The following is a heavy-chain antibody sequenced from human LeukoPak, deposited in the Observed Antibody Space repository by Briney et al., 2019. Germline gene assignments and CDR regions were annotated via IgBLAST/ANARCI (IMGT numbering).Heavy chain of an antibody. CDR2: VNTDGSIT. CDR1: GFSFSSYW. Sequence: GGSLRLSCAASGFSFSSYWMHWVRQAPGKGLVWVSRVNTDGSITNYADSVKGRFTISRDNAKNTLYLQLNSLRAEDTAVYYCAKDRGAAALNGYYYYYGMDVWGQGTTVTVPS. D-gene: IGHD6-13*01. J-gene: IGHJ6*02. CDR3: AKDRGAAALNGYYYYYGMDV. V-gene: IGHV3-74*01.